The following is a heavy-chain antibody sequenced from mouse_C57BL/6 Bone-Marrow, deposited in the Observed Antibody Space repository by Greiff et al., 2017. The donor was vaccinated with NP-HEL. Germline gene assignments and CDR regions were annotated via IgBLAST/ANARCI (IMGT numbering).Heavy chain of an antibody. V-gene: IGHV5-16*01. D-gene: IGHD1-1*01. CDR3: ARGSDGSKDWYFDV. Sequence: VQLKESEGGLVQPGSSMKLSCTASGFTFSDYYMAWVRQVPEKGLEWVANINYDGSSTYYLDSLKSRFIISRDNAKNILYLQMSSLKSEDTATYYCARGSDGSKDWYFDVWGTGTTVTVSS. CDR2: INYDGSST. J-gene: IGHJ1*03. CDR1: GFTFSDYY.